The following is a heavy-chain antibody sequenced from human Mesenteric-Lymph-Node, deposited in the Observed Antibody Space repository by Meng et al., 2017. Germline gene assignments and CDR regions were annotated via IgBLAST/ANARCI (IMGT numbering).Heavy chain of an antibody. CDR2: IYYSGST. J-gene: IGHJ4*02. CDR1: GGSVSSGSYY. CDR3: ARRVHDGSGHHYFDY. Sequence: GQLQESGPGLVRPSETLSLTCTVSGGSVSSGSYYWSWIRQPPGKGLEWIGYIYYSGSTNYNPSLKSRVTISVDTSKNQFSLKLSSVTAPDTAVYYCARRVHDGSGHHYFDYWGQGTLVTVSS. V-gene: IGHV4-61*01. D-gene: IGHD3-22*01.